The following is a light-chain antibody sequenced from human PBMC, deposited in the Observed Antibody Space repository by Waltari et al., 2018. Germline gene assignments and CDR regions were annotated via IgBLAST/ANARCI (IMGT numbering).Light chain of an antibody. CDR3: QSYDKILSAWV. CDR1: TSNTGAGYD. CDR2: AKT. J-gene: IGLJ3*02. V-gene: IGLV1-40*01. Sequence: QSVLTQPPSVSGAPGQRVTVSCTGSTSNTGAGYDVQWYQQFPGRAPRLVIYAKTYRPSGVPDRFSATKSGSSASLAITGLQAEDEADYYCQSYDKILSAWVFGGGTKVTVL.